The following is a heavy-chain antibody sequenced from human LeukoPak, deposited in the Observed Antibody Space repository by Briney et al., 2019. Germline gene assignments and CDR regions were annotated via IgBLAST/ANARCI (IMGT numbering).Heavy chain of an antibody. Sequence: PGGGLRLPCSASGFTFISYALTWVRQAPGEGLQGVSAISGSGGSTYYADSVKGGFTVSRDNSKNTLYLQMNSLRVEDTAVYSCARGYGGTHYFDCWGQGTRVTVSS. J-gene: IGHJ4*02. V-gene: IGHV3-23*01. CDR1: GFTFISYA. D-gene: IGHD2-15*01. CDR2: ISGSGGST. CDR3: ARGYGGTHYFDC.